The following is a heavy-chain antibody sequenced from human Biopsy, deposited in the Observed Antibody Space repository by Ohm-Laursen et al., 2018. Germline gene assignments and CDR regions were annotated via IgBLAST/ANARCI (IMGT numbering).Heavy chain of an antibody. V-gene: IGHV4-34*08. CDR3: GNEVHGRDY. CDR1: GKTFSDYQ. Sequence: TLSLTCAVFGKTFSDYQWSWIRQPPGKGLEWIGQINQSGKNNYNPSLKSRVSISADASKYEFSLRLTSVTAADTAVYFCGNEVHGRDYWGLGAQVTVSS. D-gene: IGHD2-15*01. J-gene: IGHJ4*02. CDR2: INQSGKN.